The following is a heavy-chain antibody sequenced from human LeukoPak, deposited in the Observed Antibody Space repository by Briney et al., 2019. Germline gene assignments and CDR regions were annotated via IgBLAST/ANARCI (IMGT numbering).Heavy chain of an antibody. V-gene: IGHV3-30*03. Sequence: GGSLRLSCAASGFTFSSYGMHWVRQAPGKGLEWVAVISYDGSNKYYADSVKGRFTISRDNSKNTLYLQMDSLRAEDTAVYYCATEVLPDYYDSSGYSPTIDYWGQGTLVTVSS. CDR2: ISYDGSNK. D-gene: IGHD3-22*01. CDR3: ATEVLPDYYDSSGYSPTIDY. CDR1: GFTFSSYG. J-gene: IGHJ4*02.